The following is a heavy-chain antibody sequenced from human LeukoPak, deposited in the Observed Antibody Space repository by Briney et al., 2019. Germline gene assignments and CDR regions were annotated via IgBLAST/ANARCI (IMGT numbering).Heavy chain of an antibody. V-gene: IGHV3-64*04. J-gene: IGHJ4*02. D-gene: IGHD1-26*01. CDR3: AKAARGGSYASFDY. CDR2: ISSIEGRI. Sequence: PGGSLRLSCAASGFTFSNYAIHWVRQAPGKGLECVSAISSIEGRIYYANSVKGRFTISRDNSKNTLYLQMNSLRAEDTAVYYCAKAARGGSYASFDYWGQGTLVTVSS. CDR1: GFTFSNYA.